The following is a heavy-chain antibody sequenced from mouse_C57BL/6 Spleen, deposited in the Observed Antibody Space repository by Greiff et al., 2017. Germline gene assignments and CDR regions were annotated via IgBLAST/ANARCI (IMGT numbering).Heavy chain of an antibody. J-gene: IGHJ3*01. D-gene: IGHD2-4*01. CDR3: ARGYDYDGAWFAY. V-gene: IGHV1-54*01. Sequence: VQLQQSGAELVRPGTSVKVSCKASGYAFTNYLIEWVKQRPGQGLEWIGVINPGSGGTNYNEKFKGKATLTADKSSSTAYMQLSSLTSEDSAVYFCARGYDYDGAWFAYWGQGTLVTVSA. CDR1: GYAFTNYL. CDR2: INPGSGGT.